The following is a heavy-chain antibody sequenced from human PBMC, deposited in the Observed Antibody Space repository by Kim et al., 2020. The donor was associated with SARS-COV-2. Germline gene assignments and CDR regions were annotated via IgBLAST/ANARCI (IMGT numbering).Heavy chain of an antibody. CDR2: INSDGSST. V-gene: IGHV3-74*01. J-gene: IGHJ4*02. Sequence: GGSLRLSCAASGFTFSSYWMHWVRQAPGKGLVWVSRINSDGSSTSYADSVKGRFTISRDNAKNTLYLQMNSLRAEDTAVYYCARDKDYDSSGYYFLYYFDYWGQGTLVTVSS. D-gene: IGHD3-22*01. CDR3: ARDKDYDSSGYYFLYYFDY. CDR1: GFTFSSYW.